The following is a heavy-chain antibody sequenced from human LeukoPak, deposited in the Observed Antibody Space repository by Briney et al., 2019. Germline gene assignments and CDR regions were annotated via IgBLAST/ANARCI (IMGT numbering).Heavy chain of an antibody. D-gene: IGHD4-23*01. CDR3: AGDYGRNSGLFDL. V-gene: IGHV1-8*01. CDR1: GYTFTSYD. J-gene: IGHJ5*02. CDR2: MSPNTGNT. Sequence: GASVKVSCKASGYTFTSYDLNWVRQATGQGLEWMGWMSPNTGNTGYAQKFQGRVTMTTDTSTSTAYMELSSLRSDDTAVYFCAGDYGRNSGLFDLWGQGTLVTVSS.